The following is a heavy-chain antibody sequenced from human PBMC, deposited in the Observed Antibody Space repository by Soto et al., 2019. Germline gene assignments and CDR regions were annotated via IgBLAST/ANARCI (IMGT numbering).Heavy chain of an antibody. CDR3: ASRYYDSSGYYYPYD. Sequence: SETLSLTCTVSGGSISSSSYYWGWIRQPPGKGLEWIGSIYYSGSTYYNPSLKSRVTISVDTSKNQFSLKLSSVTAADTAVYYCASRYYDSSGYYYPYDWGQGTLVTVSS. CDR1: GGSISSSSYY. D-gene: IGHD3-22*01. V-gene: IGHV4-39*01. CDR2: IYYSGST. J-gene: IGHJ4*02.